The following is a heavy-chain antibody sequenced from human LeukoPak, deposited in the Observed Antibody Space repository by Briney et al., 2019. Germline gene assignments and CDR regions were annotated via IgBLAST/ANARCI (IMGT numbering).Heavy chain of an antibody. CDR3: ARGGTGDGNYFDY. V-gene: IGHV3-48*01. D-gene: IGHD7-27*01. CDR1: GFTFSRYS. CDR2: IYDDSRPI. Sequence: GGSLRLSCAASGFTFSRYSLNWVRQAPGKGLEWLSYIYDDSRPIYYADSARGRFTISRDNAKNSLFLQMSSLRAEDTAVYYCARGGTGDGNYFDYWGQGTLVTVSS. J-gene: IGHJ4*02.